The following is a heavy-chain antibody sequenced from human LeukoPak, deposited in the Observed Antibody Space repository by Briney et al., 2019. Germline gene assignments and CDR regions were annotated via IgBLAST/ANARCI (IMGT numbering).Heavy chain of an antibody. V-gene: IGHV3-7*04. CDR3: AKDMSVLVRFGEASRERWFDP. J-gene: IGHJ5*02. CDR1: GFTFSRYW. CDR2: IKQDGSEK. Sequence: GGSLRLSCAASGFTFSRYWMTWVRQAPGKGLEWVANIKQDGSEKYYVDFVKGRFTISRDNTKNSLYLQMNSLRAEDTAVYYCAKDMSVLVRFGEASRERWFDPWGQGTLVTVSS. D-gene: IGHD3-10*01.